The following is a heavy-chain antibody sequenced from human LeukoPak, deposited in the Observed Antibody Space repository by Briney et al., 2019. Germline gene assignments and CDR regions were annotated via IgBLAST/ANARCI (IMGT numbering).Heavy chain of an antibody. D-gene: IGHD7-27*01. CDR3: SGDPGDY. V-gene: IGHV3-7*04. Sequence: GSLRLSCAASGFTFSDYWMSWVRHAPGKGLEWVANINQDGSETYYVDSVEGRFTISRDNAKSSLFLQMSSLRAEDTAVYFCSGDPGDYWGQGTLVTVSS. CDR2: INQDGSET. J-gene: IGHJ4*02. CDR1: GFTFSDYW.